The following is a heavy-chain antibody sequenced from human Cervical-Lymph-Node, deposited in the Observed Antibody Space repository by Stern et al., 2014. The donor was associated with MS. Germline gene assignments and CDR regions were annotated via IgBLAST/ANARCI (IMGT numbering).Heavy chain of an antibody. CDR1: GYSFTEYD. J-gene: IGHJ4*02. Sequence: VQLVESGAEVKKPGASVKVSCKASGYSFTEYDLNCVRQATGQGLEWMGWVNPNSGKTGYAQKFQGRLAMTADTSIDTAYMELSNLTSDDTAVYYCARILRRSLTTFGTFGYWGQGTLVTVSS. D-gene: IGHD4/OR15-4a*01. V-gene: IGHV1-8*01. CDR3: ARILRRSLTTFGTFGY. CDR2: VNPNSGKT.